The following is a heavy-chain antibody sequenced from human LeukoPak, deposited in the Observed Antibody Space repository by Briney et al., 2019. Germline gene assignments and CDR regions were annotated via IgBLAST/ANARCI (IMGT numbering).Heavy chain of an antibody. CDR3: ARDRLGIVVVPAAGYFDL. D-gene: IGHD2-2*01. J-gene: IGHJ2*01. Sequence: QPGGSLRLSCAASGFTFSSYSMNWVRQAPGKGLEWVSYISSSSSTIYYADSVKGRFTISRDNAKNSLYLQMNSLRAEDTAVYYCARDRLGIVVVPAAGYFDLWGRGTLVTVSS. CDR1: GFTFSSYS. V-gene: IGHV3-48*01. CDR2: ISSSSSTI.